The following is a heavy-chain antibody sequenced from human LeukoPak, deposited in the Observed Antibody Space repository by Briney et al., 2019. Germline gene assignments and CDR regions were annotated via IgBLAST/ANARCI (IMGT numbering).Heavy chain of an antibody. Sequence: ASVKVSCKASGYTFTTYGIIWVRQAPGQGLEWMGWISAYNGNTNYAQKLQGRVTMTTDTSTTTAYMELRSLRSDDTAVYYCARGGSITTIRGVIITDAFDIWGQGTMVTASS. CDR1: GYTFTTYG. CDR3: ARGGSITTIRGVIITDAFDI. CDR2: ISAYNGNT. D-gene: IGHD3-10*01. V-gene: IGHV1-18*01. J-gene: IGHJ3*02.